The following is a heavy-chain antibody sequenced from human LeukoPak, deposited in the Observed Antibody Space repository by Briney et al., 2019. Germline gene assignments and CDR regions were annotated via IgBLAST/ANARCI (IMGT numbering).Heavy chain of an antibody. V-gene: IGHV1-69*13. CDR3: ARAAGLVVAATFDY. D-gene: IGHD2-15*01. J-gene: IGHJ4*02. Sequence: SVKVSCKASGGSFSSYAISWVRQAPGQGLEWMGGILPIVNTADYAQKFQGRVTITADESTSTAYMELSSLRSEDTAVYYCARAAGLVVAATFDYWGQGTLVTVSS. CDR2: ILPIVNTA. CDR1: GGSFSSYA.